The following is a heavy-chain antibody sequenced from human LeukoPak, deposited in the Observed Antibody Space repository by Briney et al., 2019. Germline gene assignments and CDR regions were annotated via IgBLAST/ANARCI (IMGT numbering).Heavy chain of an antibody. Sequence: GGSLRLSCAASGFTFSSYSMNWVRQAPGKGLEWVSSISSSSSYIYYADSVKGRFTISRDNAKNSLYLQMNSLRAEDAAVYYCATIPEKVVVPNYWGQGTLVTVSS. CDR1: GFTFSSYS. J-gene: IGHJ4*02. V-gene: IGHV3-21*01. CDR3: ATIPEKVVVPNY. D-gene: IGHD3-22*01. CDR2: ISSSSSYI.